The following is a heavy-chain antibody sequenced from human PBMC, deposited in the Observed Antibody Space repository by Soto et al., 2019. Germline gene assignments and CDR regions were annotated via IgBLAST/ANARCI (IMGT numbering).Heavy chain of an antibody. Sequence: SVKVSCKASGGTFSSYAISWVRQAPGQGLEWMGGIIPIFGTANYAQKFQGRVTITADESTSTAYMELSSLRSEDTAVYYCARVRQYYYDSSGYYVLPFDPWGPGTLVTVSS. CDR1: GGTFSSYA. V-gene: IGHV1-69*13. CDR3: ARVRQYYYDSSGYYVLPFDP. J-gene: IGHJ5*02. CDR2: IIPIFGTA. D-gene: IGHD3-22*01.